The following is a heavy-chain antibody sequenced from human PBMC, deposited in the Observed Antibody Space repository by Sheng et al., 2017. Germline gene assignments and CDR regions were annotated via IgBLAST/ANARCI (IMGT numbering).Heavy chain of an antibody. CDR3: AREVEKAVAGTSGGY. CDR2: INHSGST. CDR1: GGSFSGYY. Sequence: QVQLQQWGAGLLKPSETLSLTCAVYGGSFSGYYWSWIRQPPGKGLEWIGEINHSGSTNYNPSLKSRVTISVDTSKNQFSLKLSSVTAADTAVYYCAREVEKAVAGTSGGYWGQGTLVTVSS. J-gene: IGHJ4*02. D-gene: IGHD6-19*01. V-gene: IGHV4-34*01.